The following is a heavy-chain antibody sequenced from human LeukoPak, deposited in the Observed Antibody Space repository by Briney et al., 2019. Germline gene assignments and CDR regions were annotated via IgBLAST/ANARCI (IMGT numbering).Heavy chain of an antibody. CDR2: ISSSSSYI. J-gene: IGHJ4*02. CDR3: ARGRAIQLWSDFDY. V-gene: IGHV3-21*01. D-gene: IGHD5-18*01. CDR1: GFTFSSYS. Sequence: GGSLRLSCAASGFTFSSYSMNWVRQAPGKGLEWVSSISSSSSYIYCADSVKGRFTISRDNAKNSLYLQMNSLRAEDTAVYYCARGRAIQLWSDFDYWGQGTLVTVSS.